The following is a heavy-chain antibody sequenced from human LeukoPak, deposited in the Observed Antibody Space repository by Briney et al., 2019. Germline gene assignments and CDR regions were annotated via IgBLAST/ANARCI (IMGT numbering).Heavy chain of an antibody. J-gene: IGHJ4*02. CDR3: ARDAYYYDSSGYLFDY. CDR1: GFTFSSYS. D-gene: IGHD3-22*01. CDR2: ISSSSSYI. V-gene: IGHV3-21*01. Sequence: GGSLRLSCAASGFTFSSYSMNRVRQAPGKGLEWVSSISSSSSYIYYADSVKGRFTISRDNAKNSLYLQMNSLRAEDTAVYYCARDAYYYDSSGYLFDYWGQGTLVTVSS.